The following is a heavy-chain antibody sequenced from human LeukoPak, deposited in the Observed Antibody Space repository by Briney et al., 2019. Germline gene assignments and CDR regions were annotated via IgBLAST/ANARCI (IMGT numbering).Heavy chain of an antibody. Sequence: KPSETLSLTCTVSGGSVSSGSYYWSWIRQPPGKGLEWIIYIYYSGSTNYNPSLKSRVTISVDTSKNQFSLKLSSVTAADTAVYYCARTHYGSGSHNWFDPWGQGTLVTV. CDR1: GGSVSSGSYY. D-gene: IGHD3-10*01. J-gene: IGHJ5*02. CDR3: ARTHYGSGSHNWFDP. V-gene: IGHV4-61*01. CDR2: IYYSGST.